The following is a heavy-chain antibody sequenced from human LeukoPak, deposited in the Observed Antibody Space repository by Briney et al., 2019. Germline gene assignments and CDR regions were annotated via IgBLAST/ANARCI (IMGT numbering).Heavy chain of an antibody. J-gene: IGHJ6*03. D-gene: IGHD5-24*01. Sequence: GGSLRLSCAASGFTFSSYSMNWVRQAPGKGLEWVSSISSSSSYIYYADSVKGRFTISRDNAKNSLYLQMNSLRAEDTAVYYCARDRSKRWLQLPYYYYYYYMDVWGKGTTVTISS. V-gene: IGHV3-21*01. CDR1: GFTFSSYS. CDR3: ARDRSKRWLQLPYYYYYYYMDV. CDR2: ISSSSSYI.